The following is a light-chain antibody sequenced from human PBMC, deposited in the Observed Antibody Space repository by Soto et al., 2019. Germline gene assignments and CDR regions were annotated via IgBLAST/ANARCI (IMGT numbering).Light chain of an antibody. J-gene: IGLJ1*01. V-gene: IGLV1-40*01. Sequence: QSVLTQPPSVSGAPGQRITISCTGTSSNIGAGFDVHWYRHLPGTAPKLLIYGNTNRPSGVSDRFSGSKSGNTASLTISGLQAADEADYYCSLYTSENTYVFGTGTKVTVL. CDR1: SSNIGAGFD. CDR2: GNT. CDR3: SLYTSENTYV.